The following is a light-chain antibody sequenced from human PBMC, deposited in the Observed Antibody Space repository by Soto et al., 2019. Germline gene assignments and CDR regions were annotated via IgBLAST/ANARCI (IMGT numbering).Light chain of an antibody. CDR2: GAS. V-gene: IGKV3-15*01. CDR1: QSVSSSY. CDR3: QQYNNWPPIT. J-gene: IGKJ5*01. Sequence: NQSCRAIQSVSSSYLAWYQQKPGQAPRLLIYGASTRATGIPARFSGSGSGTEFTLSICSLQTEDFAVYCCQQYNNWPPITCGEGTRLEIK.